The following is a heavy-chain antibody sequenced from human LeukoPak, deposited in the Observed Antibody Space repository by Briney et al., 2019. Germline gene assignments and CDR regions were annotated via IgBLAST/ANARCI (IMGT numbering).Heavy chain of an antibody. D-gene: IGHD6-19*01. Sequence: PSETLSLTCTVSGGSISSSNYYWGWIRQPPGKGLEWIGSIYYSRNTYSNPSLKSRLTISIDTPKNQFSLKLSSVTAADTAVYYCARQIAVSGKGGNFDYWGQGTLVTVSS. CDR1: GGSISSSNYY. V-gene: IGHV4-39*01. CDR2: IYYSRNT. CDR3: ARQIAVSGKGGNFDY. J-gene: IGHJ4*02.